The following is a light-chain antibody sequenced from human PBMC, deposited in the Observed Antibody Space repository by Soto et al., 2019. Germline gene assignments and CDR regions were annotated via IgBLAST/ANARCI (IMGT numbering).Light chain of an antibody. CDR3: QQYNSYSPVT. CDR2: DAS. V-gene: IGKV1-5*01. CDR1: QSISSW. Sequence: DIQMTQSPSTLSASVGDRVTITCRASQSISSWLAWYQQKPGTAPKLLIYDASSLESGVPSRFSGSGSGTEFTLTISILQPDDFATYYCQQYNSYSPVTFGQGTKVDIK. J-gene: IGKJ1*01.